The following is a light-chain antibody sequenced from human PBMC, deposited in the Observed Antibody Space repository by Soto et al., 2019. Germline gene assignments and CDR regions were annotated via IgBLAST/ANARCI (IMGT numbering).Light chain of an antibody. J-gene: IGKJ1*01. CDR2: AAS. CDR3: QQYYSFPWT. Sequence: DIQITQSPSTLSSSVLDRVTITCLASQSISSWLAWYQQKPGKAPELLIYAASTLQSGVPSRFSGSGSGTDFTLTISCLQSEDFATYYCQQYYSFPWTFGQGTKVDIK. V-gene: IGKV1-5*01. CDR1: QSISSW.